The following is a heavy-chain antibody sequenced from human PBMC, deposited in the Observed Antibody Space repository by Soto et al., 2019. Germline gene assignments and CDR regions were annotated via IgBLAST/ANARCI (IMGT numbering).Heavy chain of an antibody. J-gene: IGHJ4*02. CDR1: GGSFSGYY. D-gene: IGHD3-10*01. CDR3: ARVGARLLWCGELYSRPEYYFDY. Sequence: ASETLSLTCAVYGGSFSGYYWSWIRQPPGKGLEWIGEINHSGSTNYNPSLKTRVTISVDTSKNQFSLKLSSVTAADTAVYYCARVGARLLWCGELYSRPEYYFDYWGRGTLVTVSS. CDR2: INHSGST. V-gene: IGHV4-34*01.